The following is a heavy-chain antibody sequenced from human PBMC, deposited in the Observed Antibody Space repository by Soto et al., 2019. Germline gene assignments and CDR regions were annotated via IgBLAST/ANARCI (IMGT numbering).Heavy chain of an antibody. D-gene: IGHD3-22*01. Sequence: SETLSLTCAVYGGPFSGYYWSWIRQPPGKGLEWIGEINHSGSTHYNPSLRSRVTISVDTSKNQFSLKLSSVTAADTAVYYCARGQDYYESSGYYFDYWGQGALVTVSS. CDR1: GGPFSGYY. CDR3: ARGQDYYESSGYYFDY. CDR2: INHSGST. V-gene: IGHV4-34*01. J-gene: IGHJ4*02.